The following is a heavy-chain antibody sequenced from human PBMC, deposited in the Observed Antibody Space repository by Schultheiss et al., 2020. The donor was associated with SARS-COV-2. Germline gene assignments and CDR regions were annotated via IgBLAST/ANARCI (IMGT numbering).Heavy chain of an antibody. CDR2: ISAYNGNT. CDR1: GYSFGSYG. Sequence: GGSLRLSCKASGYSFGSYGINWVKQAPGQGLEWMGWISAYNGNTNYAQKLQRRVTMTTDTSTRTAYLELRSLRSDDTAVYYCAKYRGWYARPPLLFDYWGQGILVTVSS. J-gene: IGHJ4*02. CDR3: AKYRGWYARPPLLFDY. D-gene: IGHD6-19*01. V-gene: IGHV1-18*04.